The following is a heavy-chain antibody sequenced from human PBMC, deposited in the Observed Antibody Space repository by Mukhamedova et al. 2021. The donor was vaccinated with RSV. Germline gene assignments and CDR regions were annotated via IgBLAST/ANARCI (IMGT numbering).Heavy chain of an antibody. D-gene: IGHD6-6*01. CDR3: ARRSHEYSSSPARPYYYYYYMDF. V-gene: IGHV4-34*01. J-gene: IGHJ6*03. Sequence: GKGLEWIGEINHSGSTNYNPSLKSRVTISVDTSKNQFSLKLSSVTAADTAVYYCARRSHEYSSSPARPYYYYYYMDFWGKGTTV. CDR2: INHSGST.